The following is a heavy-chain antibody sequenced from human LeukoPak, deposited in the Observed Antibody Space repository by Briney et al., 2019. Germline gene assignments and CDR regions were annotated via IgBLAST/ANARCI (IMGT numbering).Heavy chain of an antibody. V-gene: IGHV3-48*01. Sequence: GGSLRLSCVASGFTFSSYSMNWVRQAPGKGLEWVSYISSTSTIYYADSVKGRFTISRDNAKNSLYLQMNSLRAEDTAVYYCARKYYFGYWGQGTLVTVSS. J-gene: IGHJ4*02. CDR2: ISSTSTI. CDR3: ARKYYFGY. CDR1: GFTFSSYS.